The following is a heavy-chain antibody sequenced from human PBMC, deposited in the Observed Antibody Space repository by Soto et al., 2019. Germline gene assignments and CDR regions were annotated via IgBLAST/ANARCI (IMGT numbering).Heavy chain of an antibody. CDR1: GFTFSSYA. CDR2: ISGSGGST. V-gene: IGHV3-23*01. J-gene: IGHJ4*02. Sequence: LRLSCAASGFTFSSYAMSWVRQAPGKGLEWVSAISGSGGSTYYADSVKGRFTISRDNSKNTLYLQMNSLRAEDTAVYYCAKGGNGDFDYFDYWGQGTLVTVSS. CDR3: AKGGNGDFDYFDY. D-gene: IGHD4-17*01.